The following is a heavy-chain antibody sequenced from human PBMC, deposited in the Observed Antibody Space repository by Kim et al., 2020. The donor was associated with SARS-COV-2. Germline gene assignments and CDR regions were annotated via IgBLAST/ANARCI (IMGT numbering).Heavy chain of an antibody. V-gene: IGHV1-69*13. CDR3: AGGVATVSQWIQLWLRGWFDP. J-gene: IGHJ5*02. CDR2: IIPIFGTA. Sequence: SVKVSCKASGGTFSSYAISWVRQAPGQGLEWMGGIIPIFGTANYAQKFQGRVTITADESTSTAYMELSSLRSEDTAVYYCAGGVATVSQWIQLWLRGWFDPWGQGTLVTVSS. D-gene: IGHD5-18*01. CDR1: GGTFSSYA.